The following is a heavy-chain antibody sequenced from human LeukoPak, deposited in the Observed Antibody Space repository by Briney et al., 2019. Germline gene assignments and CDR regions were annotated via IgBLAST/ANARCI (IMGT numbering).Heavy chain of an antibody. Sequence: PGGSLRLSCAASGFTFSSYTMHWVRQAPGKGLEWVAVISYDGSNKYYADSVKGRFTISRDNSKNTLYLQMNSLRAEDTAVYYCARGSRYSSGSGDWFDPWGQGTLVTVSS. V-gene: IGHV3-30-3*01. D-gene: IGHD6-19*01. CDR1: GFTFSSYT. CDR3: ARGSRYSSGSGDWFDP. CDR2: ISYDGSNK. J-gene: IGHJ5*02.